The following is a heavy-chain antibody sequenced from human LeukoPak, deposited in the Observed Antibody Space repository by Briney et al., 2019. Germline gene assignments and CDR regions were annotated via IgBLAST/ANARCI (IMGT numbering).Heavy chain of an antibody. V-gene: IGHV4-34*01. CDR1: GGSFSGYY. CDR2: INHSGST. CDR3: ARGPYGDSPKKGY. Sequence: SETLSLTCAVYGGSFSGYYWTLIRQPPGKGLEWIGEINHSGSTNYNPSLKSRVTISVDTSKNQFSLKLTSVTAADTSVYYCARGPYGDSPKKGYWGQGTLVTVSS. D-gene: IGHD4-17*01. J-gene: IGHJ4*02.